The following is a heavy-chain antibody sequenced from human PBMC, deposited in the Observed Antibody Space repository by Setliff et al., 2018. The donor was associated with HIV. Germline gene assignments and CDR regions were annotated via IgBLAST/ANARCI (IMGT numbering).Heavy chain of an antibody. CDR2: IFSSGTT. CDR1: GDSIGDYY. CDR3: AREGWSDHYYYYMDV. J-gene: IGHJ6*03. D-gene: IGHD2-15*01. Sequence: PSETLSLTCTVSGDSIGDYYWNWIRQPAGKGLEWIGRIFSSGTTNYNPSLQSRITMSVDTSKNQFSLKLNSVTAADTAVYYCAREGWSDHYYYYMDVWDKGTTVTGSS. V-gene: IGHV4-4*07.